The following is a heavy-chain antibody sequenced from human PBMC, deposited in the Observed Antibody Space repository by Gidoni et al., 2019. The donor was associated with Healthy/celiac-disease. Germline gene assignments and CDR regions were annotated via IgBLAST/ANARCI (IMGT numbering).Heavy chain of an antibody. J-gene: IGHJ5*02. CDR2: ISWNSGSI. Sequence: EVQLVESGGGLVQPGRSLRLSCASSGFTFDDYAMHWVRQAPVKGLEWVSGISWNSGSIGYADPVKGRFTISRDNAKNSLYLQMNSLRAEDTALYYCAKDNGYGESGQFDPWGQGTLVTVSS. V-gene: IGHV3-9*01. D-gene: IGHD2-15*01. CDR1: GFTFDDYA. CDR3: AKDNGYGESGQFDP.